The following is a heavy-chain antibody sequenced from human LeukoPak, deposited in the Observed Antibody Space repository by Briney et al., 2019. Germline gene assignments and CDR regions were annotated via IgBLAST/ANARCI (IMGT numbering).Heavy chain of an antibody. J-gene: IGHJ4*02. Sequence: SETLSLTCTVSGGSLSNYDWNWIRQPPGKGLEWIAYIYYSGSTNYNPSLKSRVTISLDTSKNQFSLKLSSVNTADTAVYYCARMPDILTGLDSWGQGTLVTVSS. CDR3: ARMPDILTGLDS. D-gene: IGHD3-9*01. CDR1: GGSLSNYD. CDR2: IYYSGST. V-gene: IGHV4-59*01.